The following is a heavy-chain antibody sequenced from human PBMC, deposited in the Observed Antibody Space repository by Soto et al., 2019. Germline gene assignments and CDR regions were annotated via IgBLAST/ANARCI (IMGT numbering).Heavy chain of an antibody. CDR3: AREIRLPPHDRGLYYFDY. D-gene: IGHD3-9*01. CDR2: IIPIFGTA. CDR1: GGTFSSYA. J-gene: IGHJ4*02. Sequence: SVKVSCKASGGTFSSYAISWVRQAPGQGLEWMGGIIPIFGTANYAQKFQGRVTITADESTSTAYMELSSLRSEDTAVYYCAREIRLPPHDRGLYYFDYWGQGNLVTVSS. V-gene: IGHV1-69*13.